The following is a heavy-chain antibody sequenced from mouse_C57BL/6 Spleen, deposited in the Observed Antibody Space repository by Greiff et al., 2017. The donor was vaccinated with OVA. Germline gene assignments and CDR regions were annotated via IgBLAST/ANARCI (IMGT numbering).Heavy chain of an antibody. CDR1: GYSITSGYY. Sequence: EVQRVESGPGLVKPSQSLSLTCSVTGYSITSGYYWNWIRQFPGNKLEWMGYISYDGSNNYNPSLKNRISITRDTSKNQFFLKLNSVTTEDTATYYCARGLTGPDYWGQGTTLTVSS. V-gene: IGHV3-6*01. J-gene: IGHJ2*01. CDR3: ARGLTGPDY. CDR2: ISYDGSN. D-gene: IGHD4-1*01.